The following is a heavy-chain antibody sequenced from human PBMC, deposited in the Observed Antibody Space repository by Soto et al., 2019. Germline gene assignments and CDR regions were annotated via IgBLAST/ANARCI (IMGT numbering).Heavy chain of an antibody. V-gene: IGHV2-5*01. J-gene: IGHJ4*02. CDR2: IYGNGDK. CDR1: GFSLTTYEVG. Sequence: SGPTLVNPTHPLTLTCSLSGFSLTTYEVGVAWIRQPPGKALEYHALIYGNGDKRYTLPQQTRLSITKDTSTNQVVLTMTNVDPVDTATYYCAHTLWLRPDYWGQGALVTVSS. CDR3: AHTLWLRPDY. D-gene: IGHD5-12*01.